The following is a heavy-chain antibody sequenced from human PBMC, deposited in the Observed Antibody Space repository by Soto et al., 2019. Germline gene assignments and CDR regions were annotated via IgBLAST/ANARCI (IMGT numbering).Heavy chain of an antibody. Sequence: ASVKVSCKASGYTFTSYDINWVRQATGQGLEWMGWMNPNSGNTGYAQKFQGRVTMTRNTSISTAHMELSSLRSEDTAVYYCAITNGYDSKFDYWGQGTLVTVSS. J-gene: IGHJ4*02. D-gene: IGHD5-12*01. CDR2: MNPNSGNT. CDR1: GYTFTSYD. CDR3: AITNGYDSKFDY. V-gene: IGHV1-8*01.